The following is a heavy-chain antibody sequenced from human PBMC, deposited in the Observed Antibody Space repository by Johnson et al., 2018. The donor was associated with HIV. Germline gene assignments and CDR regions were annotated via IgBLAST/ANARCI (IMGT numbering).Heavy chain of an antibody. CDR2: VSYDGNNK. CDR3: ARVSNHAFDI. CDR1: GFTFSNYA. V-gene: IGHV3-30*04. Sequence: QVQLVESGGGVVQSGRSLRLSCEASGFTFSNYAMHWVRQAPGKGLEWVALVSYDGNNKYYIESVKGRFTISRDNSNNTLYLQMNSLRAEDTAVYYCARVSNHAFDIWGQGTMVTVSS. J-gene: IGHJ3*02.